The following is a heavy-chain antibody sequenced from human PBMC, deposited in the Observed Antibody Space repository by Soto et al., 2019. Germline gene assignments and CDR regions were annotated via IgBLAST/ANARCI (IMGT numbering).Heavy chain of an antibody. J-gene: IGHJ4*02. V-gene: IGHV3-72*01. Sequence: GGSLRLSCAVSGFIFSDHYMDWVRQAPGKGLEWVGRSGNKPNSYITEYAASVKDRFTISRDDSKNSLYLHMDSLKTEDTAVYYCARDSRSGFGAVGGYSDYWGQGTMVTVSS. D-gene: IGHD3-10*01. CDR2: SGNKPNSYIT. CDR1: GFIFSDHY. CDR3: ARDSRSGFGAVGGYSDY.